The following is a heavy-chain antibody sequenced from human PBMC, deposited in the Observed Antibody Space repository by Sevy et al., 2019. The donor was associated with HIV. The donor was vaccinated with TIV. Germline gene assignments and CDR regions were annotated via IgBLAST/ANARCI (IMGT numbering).Heavy chain of an antibody. V-gene: IGHV1-69*13. CDR3: ARSLYYASSADYFDY. D-gene: IGHD3-10*01. CDR2: ITAFFFTA. CDR1: GDTFRNYT. J-gene: IGHJ4*02. Sequence: ASVKVSCKASGDTFRNYTVTWVRQAPGQGLEWMGRITAFFFTADYAQKFQGRVTITADESTSTAHMALSSLRSEDTAVYYCARSLYYASSADYFDYWGQGTLVTVSS.